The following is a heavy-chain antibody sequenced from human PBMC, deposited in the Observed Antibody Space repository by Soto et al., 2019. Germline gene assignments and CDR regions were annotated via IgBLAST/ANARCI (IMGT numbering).Heavy chain of an antibody. CDR3: ARARPTGTDYNDYGMDV. Sequence: QVQLVQSGAEVKKPGASVKVSCKASGYTFTGYYMHWVRQAPGQGLEWMGWINPNSGGTHYAQKFQGWVTMTRDTSISTADMELSRLRSDDTAVYYCARARPTGTDYNDYGMDVWGQGTTVTVSS. CDR2: INPNSGGT. V-gene: IGHV1-2*04. CDR1: GYTFTGYY. J-gene: IGHJ6*02. D-gene: IGHD1-1*01.